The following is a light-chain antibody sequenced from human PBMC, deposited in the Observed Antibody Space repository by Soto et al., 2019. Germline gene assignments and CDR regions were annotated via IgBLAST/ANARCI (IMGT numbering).Light chain of an antibody. J-gene: IGLJ3*02. Sequence: QSVLTQPPSVSGAPGQRVTISCTGSSSNIGAGYDVHWYQQPPGTAPKLLIYGNSHRPSGVPDRFSGSKSGTSASLAITGLQAEDEADYYCQSYDSSLSGWVFGGGTQLTVL. CDR1: SSNIGAGYD. V-gene: IGLV1-40*01. CDR2: GNS. CDR3: QSYDSSLSGWV.